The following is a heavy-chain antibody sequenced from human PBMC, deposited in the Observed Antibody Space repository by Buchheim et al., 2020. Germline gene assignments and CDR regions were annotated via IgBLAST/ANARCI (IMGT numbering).Heavy chain of an antibody. V-gene: IGHV3-48*03. CDR2: ISSSGSTI. Sequence: EVQLVESGGGLVQPGGSLRLSCAASGFTFSSYEMNWVRQAPGKGLEWVSYISSSGSTIYYADSVKGRFTISRDNAKNSLYLQMNSLRAEDTAVYYCARVLRYFDSLLSSYFDYWGQGTL. CDR3: ARVLRYFDSLLSSYFDY. J-gene: IGHJ4*02. CDR1: GFTFSSYE. D-gene: IGHD3-9*01.